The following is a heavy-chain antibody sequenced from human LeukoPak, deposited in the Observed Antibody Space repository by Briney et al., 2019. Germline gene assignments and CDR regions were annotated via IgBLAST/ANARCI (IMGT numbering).Heavy chain of an antibody. J-gene: IGHJ6*02. CDR1: GGSFSGYY. D-gene: IGHD4-23*01. V-gene: IGHV4-34*01. Sequence: SETLSLACAVYGGSFSGYYWSWIRQPPGKGLEWIGEINHSGSTNYNPSLTSRVTISVDTSKNQFSLKLSSVTAADTAVYYCARGPSTTVEHYYYYGMDVWGQGTTVTVSS. CDR3: ARGPSTTVEHYYYYGMDV. CDR2: INHSGST.